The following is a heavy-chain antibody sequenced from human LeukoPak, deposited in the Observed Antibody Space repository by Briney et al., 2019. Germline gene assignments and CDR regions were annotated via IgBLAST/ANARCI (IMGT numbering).Heavy chain of an antibody. CDR3: ARETIFGDIDY. J-gene: IGHJ4*02. CDR1: GYTFTSYG. D-gene: IGHD3-3*01. CDR2: NNPNSGGT. Sequence: ASVKVSCKASGYTFTSYGISWVRQAPGQGLEWMGWNNPNSGGTNYAQKFQGWVTMTRDTSISTAYMELSRLRSDDTAVYYCARETIFGDIDYWGQGTLVTVSS. V-gene: IGHV1-2*04.